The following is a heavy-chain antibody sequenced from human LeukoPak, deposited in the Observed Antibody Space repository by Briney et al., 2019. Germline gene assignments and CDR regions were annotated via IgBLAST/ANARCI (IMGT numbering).Heavy chain of an antibody. Sequence: SETLSLTCTVSGGSISSYYWSWIRQPPGKGLEWIGYIYYDGSTNYNPSLRGRVTISVDTPKNQFSLKLSSVTAAETAVYYCAREGRYRYGYNEYHLYMDIWGKGTTVTVSS. V-gene: IGHV4-59*12. J-gene: IGHJ6*03. CDR1: GGSISSYY. CDR3: AREGRYRYGYNEYHLYMDI. D-gene: IGHD5-18*01. CDR2: IYYDGST.